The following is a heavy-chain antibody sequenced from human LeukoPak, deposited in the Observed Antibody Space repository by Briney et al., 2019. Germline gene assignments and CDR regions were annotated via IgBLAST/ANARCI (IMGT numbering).Heavy chain of an antibody. CDR3: ARDLMATGGN. Sequence: PGGSLRLSCAASGFTFSSYAMSWVRQAPGKGLEWVSVIYSGGSTYYADSVKGRFTISRDNSKNTLYLQMNSLRAEDTAVYYCARDLMATGGNWGQGTLVTVSS. V-gene: IGHV3-53*01. D-gene: IGHD5-24*01. J-gene: IGHJ4*02. CDR1: GFTFSSYA. CDR2: IYSGGST.